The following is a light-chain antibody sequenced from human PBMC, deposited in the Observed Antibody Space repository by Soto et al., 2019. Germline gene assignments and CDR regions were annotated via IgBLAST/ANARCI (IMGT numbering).Light chain of an antibody. J-gene: IGKJ1*01. V-gene: IGKV3-20*01. Sequence: DIVLTQSPGTLSLSPGERATLSCRASQSVNSAYLAWYQQRPGQAPRLLIYGASTRASAIPDRFSGSGSGKDFPLTISRLEPEDFAVYYCQQYGNSPPWTFGQGTKVEIK. CDR2: GAS. CDR3: QQYGNSPPWT. CDR1: QSVNSAY.